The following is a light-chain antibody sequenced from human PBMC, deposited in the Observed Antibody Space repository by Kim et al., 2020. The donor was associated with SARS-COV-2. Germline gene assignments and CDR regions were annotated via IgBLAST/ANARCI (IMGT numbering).Light chain of an antibody. CDR3: AAWDDSLSGWV. CDR2: RDI. J-gene: IGLJ3*02. CDR1: SSNIGSNF. Sequence: GQVVTIAGSGSSSNIGSNFVYWYEQLPGTAAKLLIYRDIRRPSGVPDRFSGSKSDTSASLAISGLRSEDEADYYCAAWDDSLSGWVFGGGTQLTVL. V-gene: IGLV1-47*01.